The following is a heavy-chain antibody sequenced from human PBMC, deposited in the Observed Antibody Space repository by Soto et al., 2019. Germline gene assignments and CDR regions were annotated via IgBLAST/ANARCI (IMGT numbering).Heavy chain of an antibody. CDR2: ISGSGGST. CDR3: AKDSAYYDSSGYYYGKYFQH. Sequence: GGSLRLSCAASGFTFSSYAMSWVRQAPGKGLEWVSAISGSGGSTYYADSVKGRFTISRDNSKNTLYLQMNSLRAEDTAVYYCAKDSAYYDSSGYYYGKYFQHWGQGTLVTVS. CDR1: GFTFSSYA. V-gene: IGHV3-23*01. J-gene: IGHJ1*01. D-gene: IGHD3-22*01.